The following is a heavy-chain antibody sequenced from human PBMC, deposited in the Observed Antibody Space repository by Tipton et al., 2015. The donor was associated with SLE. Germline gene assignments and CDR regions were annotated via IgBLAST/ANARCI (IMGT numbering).Heavy chain of an antibody. CDR2: INHSGST. CDR3: ARGGPGRFGEGPFREYYYYMDV. D-gene: IGHD3-10*01. V-gene: IGHV4-34*01. Sequence: TLSLTCTVSGGSISSYYWSWIRQPPGKGLEWIGEINHSGSTNYNPSLKSRVTISVDTSKNQFSLKLSSVTAADTAVYYCARGGPGRFGEGPFREYYYYMDVWGKGTTVTVSS. J-gene: IGHJ6*03. CDR1: GGSISSYY.